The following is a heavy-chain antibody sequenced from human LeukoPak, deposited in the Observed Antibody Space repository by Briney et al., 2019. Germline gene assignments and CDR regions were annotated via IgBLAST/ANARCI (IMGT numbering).Heavy chain of an antibody. V-gene: IGHV3-30-3*01. J-gene: IGHJ4*02. CDR1: GFTFSSYA. CDR3: AGNTYYYDSSGLN. D-gene: IGHD3-22*01. CDR2: ISYDGSNK. Sequence: PGGSLRLSCAASGFTFSSYAMHWVRQAPGKGLEWVAVISYDGSNKYYADSVKGRFTISRDNSKNTLYLQMNSLRAEDTAVYYCAGNTYYYDSSGLNWGQGTLVTVPS.